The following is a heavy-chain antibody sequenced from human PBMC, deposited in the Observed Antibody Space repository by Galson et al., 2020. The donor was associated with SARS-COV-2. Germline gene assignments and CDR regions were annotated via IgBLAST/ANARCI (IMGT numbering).Heavy chain of an antibody. V-gene: IGHV3-9*01. CDR2: ISWNSGST. D-gene: IGHD6-19*01. J-gene: IGHJ4*02. CDR3: AKDLGYSSGGVGY. CDR1: GFTFDDYA. Sequence: GGSLRLSCAASGFTFDDYAMHWVRQAPGKGLEWVSGISWNSGSTGYPDSVKGRFTSSRDNAKNSLYLQMNSLRAEDTALYYCAKDLGYSSGGVGYWGQGTLVTVSS.